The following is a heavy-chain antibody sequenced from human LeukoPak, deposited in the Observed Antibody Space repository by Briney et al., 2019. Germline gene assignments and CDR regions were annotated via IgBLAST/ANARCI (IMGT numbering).Heavy chain of an antibody. CDR3: ASSDVKMATIPKYGYFDY. V-gene: IGHV1-69*06. D-gene: IGHD5-24*01. CDR1: GGTFSSYA. Sequence: SVKVSCKASGGTFSSYAISWVRQAPGQGLEWMGGIIPIFGTANYAQKFQGRVTITADKSTSTAYMELSSLRSEDTAVYYCASSDVKMATIPKYGYFDYWGQGTLVTVSS. J-gene: IGHJ4*02. CDR2: IIPIFGTA.